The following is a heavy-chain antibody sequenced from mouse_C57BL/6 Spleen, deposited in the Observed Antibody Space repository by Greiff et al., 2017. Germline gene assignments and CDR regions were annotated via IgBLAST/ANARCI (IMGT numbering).Heavy chain of an antibody. J-gene: IGHJ3*01. CDR2: ISDGGSYT. CDR3: AREDYYGYDEGFAY. D-gene: IGHD2-2*01. Sequence: EVKLQESGGGLVKPGGSLKLSCAASGFTFSSYAMSWVRQTPEKRLEWVATISDGGSYTYYPDNVKGRFTISRDNAKNNLYLQMSHLKSEDTAMYYCAREDYYGYDEGFAYWGQGTLVTVSA. V-gene: IGHV5-4*01. CDR1: GFTFSSYA.